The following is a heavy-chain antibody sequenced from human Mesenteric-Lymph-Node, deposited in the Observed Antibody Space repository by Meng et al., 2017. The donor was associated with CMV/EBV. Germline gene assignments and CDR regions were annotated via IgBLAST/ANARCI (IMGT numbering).Heavy chain of an antibody. CDR2: IYYSGST. V-gene: IGHV4-59*12. D-gene: IGHD2-8*01. J-gene: IGHJ4*02. Sequence: SETLSLTCTVSGGSISSYYWSWIRQPPGKGLEWIGSIYYSGSTYYNPSLKSRVTISVDTSKNQFSLKLSSVTAADTAVYYCATLLMVYATYWGQGTLVTVSS. CDR1: GGSISSYY. CDR3: ATLLMVYATY.